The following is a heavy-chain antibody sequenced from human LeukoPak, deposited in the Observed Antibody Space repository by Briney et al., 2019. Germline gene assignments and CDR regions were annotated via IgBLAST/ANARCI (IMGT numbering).Heavy chain of an antibody. CDR3: ATVDQFGTVTDY. D-gene: IGHD4-17*01. V-gene: IGHV1-24*01. CDR2: FDPEDGET. J-gene: IGHJ4*02. Sequence: ASVKVSCMVSGYTLTELSMHWVRQAPGKGLEWMGGFDPEDGETIYAQKFQGRVTMTEDTSTDTAYMELSSLRSEDTAVYYCATVDQFGTVTDYWGQGTLVTVSS. CDR1: GYTLTELS.